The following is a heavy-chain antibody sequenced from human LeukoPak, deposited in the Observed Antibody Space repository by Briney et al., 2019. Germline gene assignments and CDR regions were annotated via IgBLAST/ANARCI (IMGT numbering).Heavy chain of an antibody. Sequence: SGGSLRLSCAASGFTFSSYAMSWVRQAPGKGLEWVSAISGSGGSAYYADSVKGRFTISRDNSKNTLYLQMNSLRAEDTAVYYCAKDDSSGYESWFDPWGQGTLVTVSS. CDR1: GFTFSSYA. CDR2: ISGSGGSA. D-gene: IGHD3-22*01. J-gene: IGHJ5*02. CDR3: AKDDSSGYESWFDP. V-gene: IGHV3-23*01.